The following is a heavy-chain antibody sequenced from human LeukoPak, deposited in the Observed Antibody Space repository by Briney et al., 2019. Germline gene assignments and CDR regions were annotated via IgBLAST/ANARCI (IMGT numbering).Heavy chain of an antibody. Sequence: PGGSLRLSCAASGFTFSSYSMNWVRHAPGKGLEWVSSISSSSSYIYHADSVKGRFTISRDNTKNSLYLQMNSLRAEDTAVYYCARGIAAAGTGTIFDSWGQGTLVTVSS. CDR3: ARGIAAAGTGTIFDS. V-gene: IGHV3-21*01. J-gene: IGHJ4*02. CDR2: ISSSSSYI. D-gene: IGHD6-13*01. CDR1: GFTFSSYS.